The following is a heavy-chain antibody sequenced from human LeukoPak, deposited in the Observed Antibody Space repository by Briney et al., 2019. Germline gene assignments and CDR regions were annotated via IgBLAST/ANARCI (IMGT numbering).Heavy chain of an antibody. CDR1: GGSISSSTYY. V-gene: IGHV4-39*01. CDR2: IYYSGST. D-gene: IGHD3-22*01. J-gene: IGHJ4*02. Sequence: SETLSLTCTVSGGSISSSTYYWGWIRQPPGKGLECIGSIYYSGSTYYNPSLKSRVTISVDTSKNQFSLKLSSVTAADTAVYYCARADYYYDTSGYNDYWGQGTLVTVSS. CDR3: ARADYYYDTSGYNDY.